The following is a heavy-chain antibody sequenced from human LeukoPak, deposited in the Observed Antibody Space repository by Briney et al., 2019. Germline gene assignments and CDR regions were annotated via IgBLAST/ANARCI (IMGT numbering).Heavy chain of an antibody. J-gene: IGHJ6*02. CDR1: GGSISSGDYY. Sequence: SETLSLTCTVSGGSISSGDYYWSWIRQPPGKGLEWIGYIYYSGSTYYNPSLKSRVTISVDTSKNQFSLKLSSVTAADTAVYYCARASFDYGMDVWGQGTTVTVSS. V-gene: IGHV4-30-4*02. CDR2: IYYSGST. CDR3: ARASFDYGMDV. D-gene: IGHD3-10*01.